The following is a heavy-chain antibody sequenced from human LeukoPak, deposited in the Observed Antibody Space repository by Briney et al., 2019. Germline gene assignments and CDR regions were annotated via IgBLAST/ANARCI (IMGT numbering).Heavy chain of an antibody. Sequence: GGSLRLSCAASGFTFSSYAMSWVRQAPGKGLEWVSAISGSGGSTYYADSVKGRFTISRDNSKNMLYLQMNSLRAEDTAVYYCAKGNVDTFYGMDVWGQGTTVTVSS. D-gene: IGHD5-18*01. J-gene: IGHJ6*02. CDR1: GFTFSSYA. CDR3: AKGNVDTFYGMDV. CDR2: ISGSGGST. V-gene: IGHV3-23*01.